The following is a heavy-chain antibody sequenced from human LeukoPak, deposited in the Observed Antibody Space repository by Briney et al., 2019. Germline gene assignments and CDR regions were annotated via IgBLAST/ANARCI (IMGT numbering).Heavy chain of an antibody. J-gene: IGHJ6*02. CDR3: AKDHSTGDDYYGMDV. CDR1: GFTFSSYA. Sequence: GGSLRLSCAASGFTFSSYAWVRQAPGKGLEWVSTISGSGGTTYYADSVKGRFTISRDNSNNTLYLQINSLRAEDTAVYYCAKDHSTGDDYYGMDVWGQGTTVTVSS. D-gene: IGHD1-1*01. CDR2: ISGSGGTT. V-gene: IGHV3-23*01.